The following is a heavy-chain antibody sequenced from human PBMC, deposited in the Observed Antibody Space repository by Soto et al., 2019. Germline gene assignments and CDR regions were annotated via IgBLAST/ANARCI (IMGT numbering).Heavy chain of an antibody. V-gene: IGHV3-21*01. D-gene: IGHD3-3*01. CDR3: ANDFWSGYLFDY. CDR1: GFTFSSYS. Sequence: GGSLRLSCAASGFTFSSYSMNWVRQAPGKGLEWVSSISSSSSYIYYADSVKGRFTISRDNAKNSLYLQMNSLRAEDTAVYYCANDFWSGYLFDYWGQGTLVTVSS. J-gene: IGHJ4*02. CDR2: ISSSSSYI.